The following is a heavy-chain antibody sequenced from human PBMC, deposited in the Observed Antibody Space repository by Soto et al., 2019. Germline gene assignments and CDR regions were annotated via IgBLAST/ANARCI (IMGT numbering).Heavy chain of an antibody. Sequence: SETLSLTCTVSGGSISSYYWSWIRQPPGKGLEWIGYIYYSGSTNYNPSLKSRVTISVDTSKNQFSLKLSSVTAADTALYYCARVGGGDYRKYNWFDPWGQGTLVTVSS. CDR1: GGSISSYY. J-gene: IGHJ5*02. CDR3: ARVGGGDYRKYNWFDP. D-gene: IGHD4-17*01. CDR2: IYYSGST. V-gene: IGHV4-59*01.